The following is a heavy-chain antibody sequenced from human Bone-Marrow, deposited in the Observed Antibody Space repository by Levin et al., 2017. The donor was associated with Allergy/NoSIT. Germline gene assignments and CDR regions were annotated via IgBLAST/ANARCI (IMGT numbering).Heavy chain of an antibody. J-gene: IGHJ4*02. D-gene: IGHD3-9*01. Sequence: PGGSLRLSCAASGFTFSSYDMHWVRQATGKGLEWVSAIGTAGDTYYPGSVKGRFTISRENAKNSLYLQMNSLRAGDTAVYYCARASPLRYFDWLGQGTLVTVSS. CDR1: GFTFSSYD. CDR2: IGTAGDT. CDR3: ARASPLRYFDW. V-gene: IGHV3-13*04.